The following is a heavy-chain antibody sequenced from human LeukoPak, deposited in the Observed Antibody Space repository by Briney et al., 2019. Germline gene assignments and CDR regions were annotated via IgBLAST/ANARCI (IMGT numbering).Heavy chain of an antibody. D-gene: IGHD1-14*01. CDR2: IWHDGSNK. V-gene: IGHV3-30*02. CDR1: GFTFSSSG. CDR3: ARGDPSPGWAFDI. J-gene: IGHJ3*02. Sequence: GSLRLSCTASGFTFSSSGMHWVRQAPGKGLEGVTFIWHDGSNKYYAESVKGRFTVSRDNSRNTVYLQMNNLRAEDTAVYYCARGDPSPGWAFDIWGQGTMVTVSS.